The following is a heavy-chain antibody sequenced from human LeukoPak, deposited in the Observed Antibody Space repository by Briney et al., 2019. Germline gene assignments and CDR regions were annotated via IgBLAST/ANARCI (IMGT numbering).Heavy chain of an antibody. CDR3: ARDLYGGFGPKRASDI. Sequence: ASVKVSCKASGYTFTGYYMHWVRQAPGQGLEWMGLINPSGGSTSYAQKFQGRVTMTRDTSTSTVYMELSSLRSEDTAVYYCARDLYGGFGPKRASDIWGQGTMVTVSS. D-gene: IGHD3-10*01. CDR1: GYTFTGYY. V-gene: IGHV1-46*01. J-gene: IGHJ3*02. CDR2: INPSGGST.